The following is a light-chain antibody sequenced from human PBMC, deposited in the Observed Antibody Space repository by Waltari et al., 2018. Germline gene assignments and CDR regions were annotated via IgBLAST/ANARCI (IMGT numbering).Light chain of an antibody. CDR1: QSVSID. V-gene: IGKV3-15*01. CDR2: GAS. Sequence: ELVMTQSPATLSVSPGERATLSCRASQSVSIDLVWYQQKPGQAPRLLIYGASTRATGVPARFSGSGSGTDFTLTISSLQSEDVAIYYCQQYNKWPTFGGGTKVDIK. J-gene: IGKJ4*01. CDR3: QQYNKWPT.